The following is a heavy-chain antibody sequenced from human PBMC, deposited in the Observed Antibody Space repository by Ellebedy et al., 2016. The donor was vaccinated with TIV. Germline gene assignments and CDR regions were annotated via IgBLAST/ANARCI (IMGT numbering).Heavy chain of an antibody. J-gene: IGHJ5*02. D-gene: IGHD1-26*01. CDR3: AKAPSGSYRNWFDP. Sequence: GESLKISCAASGFTFSSYGMHWVRQAPGKGLEWVAVIWYDGSNKYYADSVKGRFTISRDNSKNTLYLQMNSLRAEDTAVYYCAKAPSGSYRNWFDPWGQGTLVTVSS. CDR1: GFTFSSYG. V-gene: IGHV3-33*06. CDR2: IWYDGSNK.